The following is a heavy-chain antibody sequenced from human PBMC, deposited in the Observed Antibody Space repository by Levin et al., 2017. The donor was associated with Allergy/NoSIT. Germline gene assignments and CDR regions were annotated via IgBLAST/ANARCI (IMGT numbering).Heavy chain of an antibody. CDR1: GGSLSGYY. Sequence: SETLSLTCSVSGGSLSGYYWSWLRQSPEKGLEWIAYISYTGTTNYNPSLKSRVTISIDTSQNQFSLKLRSVTAADTAVYYCAGRGQVLNYWGQGTLVTVSS. CDR3: AGRGQVLNY. J-gene: IGHJ4*02. CDR2: ISYTGTT. D-gene: IGHD2-15*01. V-gene: IGHV4-59*08.